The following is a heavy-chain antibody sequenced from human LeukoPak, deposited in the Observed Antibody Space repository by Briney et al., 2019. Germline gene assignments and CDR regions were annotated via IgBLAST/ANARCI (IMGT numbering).Heavy chain of an antibody. CDR1: GYTFTIYD. V-gene: IGHV1-8*01. J-gene: IGHJ4*02. CDR3: ARGGDLTTVDLQGFDY. D-gene: IGHD4-23*01. CDR2: MNPNSGNT. Sequence: ASVTVSFKASGYTFTIYDINWVRQAPGQGLEWMGWMNPNSGNTGYSQKFQGRVTMTRSTSISTAYMELSSLRSEDTAVYYCARGGDLTTVDLQGFDYWGQGTLVTVSS.